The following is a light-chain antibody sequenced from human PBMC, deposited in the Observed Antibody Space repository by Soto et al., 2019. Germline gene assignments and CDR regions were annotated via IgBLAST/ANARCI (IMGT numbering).Light chain of an antibody. Sequence: QSVLTQPPSASGSPGQSVTISCTGISSDVGSYIYVSWYQQHPGKAPKLMIYEVSKRPPGVPDRFSGSMSGKAASLTVSGLQAEDEADYYCSSNAGSNNLVFGGGTKLNVL. CDR3: SSNAGSNNLV. V-gene: IGLV2-8*01. J-gene: IGLJ2*01. CDR1: SSDVGSYIY. CDR2: EVS.